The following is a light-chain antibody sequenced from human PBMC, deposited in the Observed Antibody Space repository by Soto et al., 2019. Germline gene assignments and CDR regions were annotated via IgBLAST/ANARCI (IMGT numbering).Light chain of an antibody. V-gene: IGKV1-9*01. CDR2: AAS. J-gene: IGKJ5*01. CDR1: QGISSY. CDR3: QGLNDYPIT. Sequence: DIQLTQSPSFLSASVGDRVTITCRASQGISSYLAWYQQKPGKAPKFLIYAASTLQSGVPSRFSGSGYGTEFTLTISSLQPEDFATYYCQGLNDYPITFGQGTRLEIK.